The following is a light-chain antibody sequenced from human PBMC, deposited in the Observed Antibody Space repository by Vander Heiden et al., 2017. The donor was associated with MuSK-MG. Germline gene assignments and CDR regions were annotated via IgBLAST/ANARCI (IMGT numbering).Light chain of an antibody. CDR3: AAWDDSRSGPV. Sequence: QSVLTQPPSASGTPGQRVTISCSGSSSNIGSNAVNWYQQLPGTAPKLLIYTNNQRPSEVPDRFSGSKSGTSASLAISGLQSDDEADYYCAAWDDSRSGPVFGGGTK. V-gene: IGLV1-44*01. CDR2: TNN. J-gene: IGLJ2*01. CDR1: SSNIGSNA.